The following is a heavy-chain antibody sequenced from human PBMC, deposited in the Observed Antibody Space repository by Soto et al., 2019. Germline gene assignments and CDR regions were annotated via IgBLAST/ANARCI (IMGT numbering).Heavy chain of an antibody. V-gene: IGHV4-30-4*01. D-gene: IGHD3-22*01. CDR2: IYYSGST. J-gene: IGHJ6*02. CDR3: ARDFSSSGYYYASCGIDV. CDR1: GGSISSGDYY. Sequence: PSETLSLTCTVSGGSISSGDYYWSWIRQPPGKGLEWIGYIYYSGSTYYNPSLKSRVTISVDTSKNQFSLKLSSVTAADTAVYYCARDFSSSGYYYASCGIDVWGQGTTVTVSS.